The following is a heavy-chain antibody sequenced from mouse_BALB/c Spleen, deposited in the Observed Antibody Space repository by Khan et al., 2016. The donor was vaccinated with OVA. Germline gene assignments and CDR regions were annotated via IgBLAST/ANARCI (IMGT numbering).Heavy chain of an antibody. CDR3: ARAYYRYDGYYAMDY. CDR2: IWGGGGT. D-gene: IGHD2-14*01. Sequence: VQLQESGPGLVAPSQSLSITCTVSGFSLSRYNIHWVRQPPGKGLEWLGMIWGGGGTDYNSTLKIRLSISKDNSKSQVFLKMNSLQTADTAMYYCARAYYRYDGYYAMDYWGQGTSVTVSS. V-gene: IGHV2-6-4*01. CDR1: GFSLSRYN. J-gene: IGHJ4*01.